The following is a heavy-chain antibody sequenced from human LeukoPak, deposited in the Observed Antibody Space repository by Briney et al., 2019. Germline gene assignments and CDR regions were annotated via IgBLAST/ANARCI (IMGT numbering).Heavy chain of an antibody. CDR3: ARDSYYGSELDNWFDP. D-gene: IGHD3-10*01. CDR1: GYTFTSYG. Sequence: VASVKVSCKASGYTFTSYGISWVRQAPGQGLEWMGWISAYNGNTNYAQKLQGRVTMTTDTSTSTAYMELRSLRSDDTAVYYCARDSYYGSELDNWFDPWGQGTLVTVSS. CDR2: ISAYNGNT. V-gene: IGHV1-18*01. J-gene: IGHJ5*02.